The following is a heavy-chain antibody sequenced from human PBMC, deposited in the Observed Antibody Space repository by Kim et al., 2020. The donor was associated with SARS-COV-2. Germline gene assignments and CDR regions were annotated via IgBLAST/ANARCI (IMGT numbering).Heavy chain of an antibody. J-gene: IGHJ6*02. CDR3: AKTGISVVVPAAIAADYYYYGMDV. V-gene: IGHV3-23*01. CDR1: GFTFSSYA. Sequence: GGSLRLSCAASGFTFSSYAMSWVRQAPGKGLEWVSAISGSGGSTYYADSVKGRFTISRDNSKNTLYLQMNSLRAEDTAIYYCAKTGISVVVPAAIAADYYYYGMDVWGQGTTVTVSS. CDR2: ISGSGGST. D-gene: IGHD2-2*02.